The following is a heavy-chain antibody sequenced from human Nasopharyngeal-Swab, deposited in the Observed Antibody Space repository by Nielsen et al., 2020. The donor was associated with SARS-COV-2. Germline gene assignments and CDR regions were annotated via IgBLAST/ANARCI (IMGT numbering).Heavy chain of an antibody. V-gene: IGHV3-69-1*02. CDR3: ARDRAQGWFGEGSDY. CDR2: ITGGNSV. CDR1: GFTFSPYT. D-gene: IGHD3-10*01. J-gene: IGHJ4*02. Sequence: GESLKISCATSGFTFSPYTMTWVRQAPGKGLQWISYITGGNSVQYADSVKGRFTISRDNAKNSLYLQMNSLRAEDTAVYYCARDRAQGWFGEGSDYWGQGTLVTVSS.